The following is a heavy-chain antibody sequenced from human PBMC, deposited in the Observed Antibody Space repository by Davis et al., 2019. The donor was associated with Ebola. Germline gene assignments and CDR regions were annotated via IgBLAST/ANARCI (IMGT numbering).Heavy chain of an antibody. CDR2: IHYGGSA. CDR1: SGSISSGGYY. D-gene: IGHD4-17*01. J-gene: IGHJ5*02. Sequence: PSETLSLTCTVSSGSISSGGYYWTWIRQHPGKGLEWIGYIHYGGSAYYIPSLKSRVSMSVDTSKNQFSLKLTSVTAADTAVYFCASQITVTTSDWFDPWGQGTLVTVSS. CDR3: ASQITVTTSDWFDP. V-gene: IGHV4-31*03.